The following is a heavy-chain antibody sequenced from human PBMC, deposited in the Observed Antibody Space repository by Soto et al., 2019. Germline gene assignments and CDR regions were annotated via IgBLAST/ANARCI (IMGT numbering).Heavy chain of an antibody. CDR2: IHNDGST. CDR1: GFIVSTSY. Sequence: LRLSCAASGFIVSTSYMSWVRQAPGKGLEWVSIIHNDGSTYYADSVKGRFTVSRDDSKNTLYLEILSLRAEDTAVYYCARDSYTRYWGQGTLVTVSS. J-gene: IGHJ4*02. V-gene: IGHV3-66*01. CDR3: ARDSYTRY. D-gene: IGHD4-4*01.